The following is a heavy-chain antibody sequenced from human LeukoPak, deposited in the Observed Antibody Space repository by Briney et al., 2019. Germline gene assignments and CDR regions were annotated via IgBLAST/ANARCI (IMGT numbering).Heavy chain of an antibody. D-gene: IGHD4-23*01. J-gene: IGHJ4*02. CDR3: ARIEDCGGNSVNY. V-gene: IGHV4-39*07. Sequence: SETLSLTCTVSGDSIRSNNYYWGWIHQPPGKGLEWIGSIYDTGSTFYNPSLKSRVIISVDTSKNQFSLKLSSVTAADTAVYYCARIEDCGGNSVNYWGQGTLVTVSS. CDR1: GDSIRSNNYY. CDR2: IYDTGST.